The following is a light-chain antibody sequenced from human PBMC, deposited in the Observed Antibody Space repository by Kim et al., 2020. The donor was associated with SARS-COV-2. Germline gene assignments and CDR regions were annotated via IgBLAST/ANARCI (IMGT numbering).Light chain of an antibody. CDR1: QSVSSSY. V-gene: IGKV3-20*01. CDR3: QQYGSSPGT. J-gene: IGKJ2*01. CDR2: GAS. Sequence: EIVLTQSPGTLSLSPGERATLSCRASQSVSSSYLAWYLQKPGQAPRLLIYGASSRATGIPDRFSGSGSGTEFTLTISRLEPEDFAVYYCQQYGSSPGTFGQGTKLDI.